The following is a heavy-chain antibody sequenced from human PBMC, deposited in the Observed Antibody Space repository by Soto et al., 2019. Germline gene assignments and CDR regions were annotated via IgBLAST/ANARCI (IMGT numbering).Heavy chain of an antibody. CDR1: GFTFSSYA. Sequence: GGSLRLSCAASGFTFSSYAMHWVRQAPGKGLEWVAVISYDGSNKYYADSVKGRFTISRDNSKNTLYLQLNSVTPADTAVYYCARDPPDFLSAFDYWGRGTLVTVSS. D-gene: IGHD6-19*01. CDR3: ARDPPDFLSAFDY. J-gene: IGHJ4*02. V-gene: IGHV3-30-3*01. CDR2: ISYDGSNK.